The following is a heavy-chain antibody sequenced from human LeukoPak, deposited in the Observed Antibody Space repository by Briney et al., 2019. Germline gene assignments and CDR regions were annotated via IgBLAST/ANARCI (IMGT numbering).Heavy chain of an antibody. D-gene: IGHD2-21*02. J-gene: IGHJ4*02. CDR2: INHSGST. V-gene: IGHV4-34*01. CDR3: ARSSVGSLVVTLFDY. CDR1: GGSFSGYY. Sequence: SETLSLTCAVYGGSFSGYYWSWIRQPPGKGLEWIGEINHSGSTYYNPSLKSRVTISVDRSKNQFSLKLSSVTAADTAVYYCARSSVGSLVVTLFDYWGQGTLVTVSS.